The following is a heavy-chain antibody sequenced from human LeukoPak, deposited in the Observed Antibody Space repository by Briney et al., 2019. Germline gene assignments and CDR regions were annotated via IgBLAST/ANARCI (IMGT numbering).Heavy chain of an antibody. CDR2: ISSSSSYI. Sequence: GTLSLTCAVSGGSISSSNWWSWVRQAPGKGLEWVSSISSSSSYIYYADSVKGRFTISRDNAKNSLYLQMNSLRAEDTAVYYCSGNKRRGKGYYYDSSGSRPYAFDIWGQGTMVTVSS. CDR1: GGSISSSN. CDR3: SGNKRRGKGYYYDSSGSRPYAFDI. V-gene: IGHV3-21*01. D-gene: IGHD3-22*01. J-gene: IGHJ3*02.